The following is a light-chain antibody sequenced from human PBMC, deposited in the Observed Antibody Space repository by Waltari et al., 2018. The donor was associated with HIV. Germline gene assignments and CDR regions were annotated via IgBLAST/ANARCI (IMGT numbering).Light chain of an antibody. CDR1: STDSRFYQY. V-gene: IGLV2-14*03. CDR2: DIN. J-gene: IGLJ2*01. Sequence: QSALTQPASVSGFLGQSINISCTGISTDSRFYQYVSWYQQYPAKIPRLIIFDINNRPSGVSDHFSGSRSGNSSSLTFSGLQSGDEAHYYCASNRLDYTLIFGGGTKLTVL. CDR3: ASNRLDYTLI.